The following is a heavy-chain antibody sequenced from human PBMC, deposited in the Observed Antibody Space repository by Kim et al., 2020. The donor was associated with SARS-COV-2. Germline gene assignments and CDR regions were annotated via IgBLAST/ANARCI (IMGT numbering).Heavy chain of an antibody. D-gene: IGHD1-26*01. V-gene: IGHV3-30*18. Sequence: GGSLRLSCAASGFTFSSYGMHWVRQAPGKGLEWVAVISYDGSNKYYADSVKGRFTISRDNSKNTLYLQMNSLRAEDTAVYYCAKPDQAGPHYRVGADYWG. CDR3: AKPDQAGPHYRVGADY. CDR2: ISYDGSNK. CDR1: GFTFSSYG. J-gene: IGHJ4*01.